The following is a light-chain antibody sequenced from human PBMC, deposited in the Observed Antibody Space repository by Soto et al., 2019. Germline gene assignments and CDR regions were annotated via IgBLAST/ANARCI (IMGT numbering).Light chain of an antibody. CDR3: QKYGDSPRT. CDR2: DAF. V-gene: IGKV3-20*01. CDR1: RSLDSGQ. Sequence: EIVLTQSPGTLSLSPGESATLSCRASRSLDSGQLAWYQQKVGRAPRLLIHDAFMRATGIPDRFSGSGSGTDFTLTIARLEPEDFAVYYCQKYGDSPRTFGQGTRLEIK. J-gene: IGKJ5*01.